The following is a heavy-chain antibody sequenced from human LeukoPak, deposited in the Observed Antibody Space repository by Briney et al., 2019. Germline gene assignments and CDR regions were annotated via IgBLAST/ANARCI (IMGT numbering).Heavy chain of an antibody. J-gene: IGHJ3*02. Sequence: SETLSLTCAVYGGSFNGYYWSWIRQPPGKGLEWIGEIKHTGSTNYNPSLKSRVTISVDTSKIQFSLRLSSMTAADTAVYYCARGSRDYYDSSGYIDAFDIWGQGTMVTVSS. CDR1: GGSFNGYY. CDR2: IKHTGST. V-gene: IGHV4-34*01. CDR3: ARGSRDYYDSSGYIDAFDI. D-gene: IGHD3-22*01.